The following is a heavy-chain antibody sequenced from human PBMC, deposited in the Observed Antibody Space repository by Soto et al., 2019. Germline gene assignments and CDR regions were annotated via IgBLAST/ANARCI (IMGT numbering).Heavy chain of an antibody. Sequence: QVQLVQSGAEVKKPGYSVKVSCKASGGTFSSYTISWVRQAPGQGLEWMGRIIPILGIANYAQKFQGRVTITADKPASTAYMEPSSLKSEDTAVYYCARGRNDGRITIFRVVQLDYWGQGTLVNVSS. V-gene: IGHV1-69*02. J-gene: IGHJ4*02. CDR2: IIPILGIA. D-gene: IGHD3-3*01. CDR3: ARGRNDGRITIFRVVQLDY. CDR1: GGTFSSYT.